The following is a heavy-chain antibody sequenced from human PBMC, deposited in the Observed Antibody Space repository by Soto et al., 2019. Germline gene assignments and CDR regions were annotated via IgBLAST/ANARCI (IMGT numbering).Heavy chain of an antibody. V-gene: IGHV3-30*18. CDR3: AKDRLSGVGACLRTYFDY. Sequence: QVQLVESGGGVVQPGRSLRLSCAASGFTFSSYGMHWVRQAPGKGLEWVAVISYDGSNKYYADSVKGRFTISRDNSKNTLYLQMNSLRAEDTAVYYCAKDRLSGVGACLRTYFDYWGQGTLVTVSS. CDR1: GFTFSSYG. CDR2: ISYDGSNK. D-gene: IGHD1-26*01. J-gene: IGHJ4*02.